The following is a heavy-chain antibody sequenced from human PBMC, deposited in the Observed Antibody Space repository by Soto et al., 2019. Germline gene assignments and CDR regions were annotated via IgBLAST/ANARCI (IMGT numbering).Heavy chain of an antibody. V-gene: IGHV4-61*01. CDR3: ARGLPPRAVTARGDFDY. D-gene: IGHD2-21*02. CDR1: GGSVSSGNYY. Sequence: SETLSLTCTVSGGSVSSGNYYWSWIRQPPGKGLEWIAYIYYSGSTNYNPSLKSRVTLSVDTSKNQFSLKLTSVTAADTAVYYCARGLPPRAVTARGDFDYWGQGTLVTVS. CDR2: IYYSGST. J-gene: IGHJ4*02.